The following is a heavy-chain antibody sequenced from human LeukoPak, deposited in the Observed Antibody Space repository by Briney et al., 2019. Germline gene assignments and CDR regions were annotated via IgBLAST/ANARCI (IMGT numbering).Heavy chain of an antibody. D-gene: IGHD5-12*01. Sequence: SETLSLTCTVSGGSISSSSYYWSWIRQPAGKGLEWIGRIYTSGSTNYNPSLKSRVTISVDTSKNQFSLKLSSVTAADTAVYYCARDGYGSFDYWGQGTLVTVSS. CDR2: IYTSGST. V-gene: IGHV4-61*02. J-gene: IGHJ4*02. CDR1: GGSISSSSYY. CDR3: ARDGYGSFDY.